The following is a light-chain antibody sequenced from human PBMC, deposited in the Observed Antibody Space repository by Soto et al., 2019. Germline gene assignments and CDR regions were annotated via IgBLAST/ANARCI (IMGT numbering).Light chain of an antibody. CDR3: QSYDSSLSAVG. Sequence: QSVLTQQPSVSGAPGQRVTISCTGSSSNIGAGYDVHWYQQLPGTAPKLLIYGNSNRPSWVPDRFSGSKSGTSASLAITGLQAEDEADYYCQSYDSSLSAVGFGGGTKLTVL. V-gene: IGLV1-40*01. CDR1: SSNIGAGYD. CDR2: GNS. J-gene: IGLJ2*01.